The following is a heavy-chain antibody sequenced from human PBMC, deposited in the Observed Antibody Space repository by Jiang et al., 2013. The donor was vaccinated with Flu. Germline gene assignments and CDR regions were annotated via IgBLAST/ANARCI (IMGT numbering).Heavy chain of an antibody. CDR3: AKSGPGSPFDH. D-gene: IGHD2-15*01. CDR2: ICYGGNT. V-gene: IGHV4-39*01. J-gene: IGHJ4*02. Sequence: GSGLVKPSETLSLTCTVSGGSITSSTYYWGWIRQPPGKGLEWIGSICYGGNTCYDPSLKSRVTISVDTSKNQFSLKVTSVTAADTAVYYCAKSGPGSPFDHWGQGTLVTVSS. CDR1: GGSITSSTYY.